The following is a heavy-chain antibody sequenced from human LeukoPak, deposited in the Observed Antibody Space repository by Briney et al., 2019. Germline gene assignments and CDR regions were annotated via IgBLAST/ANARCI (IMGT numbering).Heavy chain of an antibody. Sequence: GSLRLSCAASGFTFSSYSMNWVRQAPGKGLEWIGEINHSGSTNYNPSLKSRVTISVDTSKNQFSLKLSSVTAADTAVYYCARSYYYGMDVWGQGTTVTVSS. V-gene: IGHV4-34*01. CDR3: ARSYYYGMDV. CDR1: GFTFSSYS. CDR2: INHSGST. J-gene: IGHJ6*02.